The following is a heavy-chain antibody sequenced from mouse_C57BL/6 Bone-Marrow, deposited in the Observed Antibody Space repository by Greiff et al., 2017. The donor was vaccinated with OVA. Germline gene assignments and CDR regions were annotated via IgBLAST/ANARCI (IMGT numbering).Heavy chain of an antibody. D-gene: IGHD4-1*01. CDR2: ISSGGSYT. V-gene: IGHV5-6*01. Sequence: EVKLVESGGDLVKPGGSLKLSCAASGFTFSSYGMSLVRQPPDKRLELVATISSGGSYTYYPDSVKGRFPISRDNAKNTLYLQMSSLKSEDTAMYYCARAGGFAYWGQGTLVTVSA. CDR3: ARAGGFAY. J-gene: IGHJ3*01. CDR1: GFTFSSYG.